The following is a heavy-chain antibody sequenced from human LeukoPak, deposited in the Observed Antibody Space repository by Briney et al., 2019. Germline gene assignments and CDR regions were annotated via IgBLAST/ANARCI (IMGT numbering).Heavy chain of an antibody. D-gene: IGHD6-19*01. CDR1: GGSISNHF. Sequence: SETLSLTCTVSGGSISNHFCSWIRQPAGKGLEWIGRVSTSGSTYYNPSLKSRVTISVDTSKNQFSLKLSSVTAVDTAVYYCARWVAEQWLALDYWGQGTLVTVSS. CDR3: ARWVAEQWLALDY. CDR2: VSTSGST. J-gene: IGHJ4*02. V-gene: IGHV4-4*07.